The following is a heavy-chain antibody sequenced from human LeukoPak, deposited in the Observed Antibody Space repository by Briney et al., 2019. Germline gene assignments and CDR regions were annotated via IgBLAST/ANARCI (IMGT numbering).Heavy chain of an antibody. CDR1: GGLIIIHY. J-gene: IGHJ5*02. D-gene: IGHD6-13*01. Sequence: AETLSLPCTLSGGLIIIHYWHWIRHPPGKGLVGIGYIFPGGSPDYNPSLKSRVTMSVDMSKNQFSLKLSSVTAADTAVYYCARLGSSSYWGLDPWGQGALVTVSS. V-gene: IGHV4-4*09. CDR3: ARLGSSSYWGLDP. CDR2: IFPGGSP.